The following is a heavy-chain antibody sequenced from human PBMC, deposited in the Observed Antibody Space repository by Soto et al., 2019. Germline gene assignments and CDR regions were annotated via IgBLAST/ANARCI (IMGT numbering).Heavy chain of an antibody. J-gene: IGHJ4*02. Sequence: GESLKISCKCSGYSFTSYWIVLVRQMPGKGLEWMGIIYPGDSDTRYSPSFQGQVTISADKSISTACLQWSSLKASDTAMYYCARRYCSGGSCYFEWGQGTLVTVSS. CDR2: IYPGDSDT. D-gene: IGHD2-15*01. V-gene: IGHV5-51*01. CDR1: GYSFTSYW. CDR3: ARRYCSGGSCYFE.